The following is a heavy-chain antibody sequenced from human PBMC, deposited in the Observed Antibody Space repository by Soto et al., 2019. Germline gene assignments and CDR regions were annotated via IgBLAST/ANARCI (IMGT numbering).Heavy chain of an antibody. CDR2: IIPIFGTA. J-gene: IGHJ6*02. V-gene: IGHV1-69*01. CDR1: GGTFSSYA. Sequence: QVQLVQSGAEVKKPGSSVKVSCKASGGTFSSYAISWVRQAPGQGLEWMAGIIPIFGTANYAQKFQGRVTITADESTSTAYMELSSLRSEDTDVYYWAIAEGGVGDRSNYYYNGMDVWGQGTTVTVSS. D-gene: IGHD2-21*02. CDR3: AIAEGGVGDRSNYYYNGMDV.